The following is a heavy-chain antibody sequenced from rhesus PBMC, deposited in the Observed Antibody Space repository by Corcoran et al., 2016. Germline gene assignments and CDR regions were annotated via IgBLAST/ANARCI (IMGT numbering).Heavy chain of an antibody. CDR3: ARGLYSNYLAGLDS. D-gene: IGHD4-23*01. Sequence: EVQLVESGGGLAKPGGSLRLSCAASGFTFSDYYMDWVRQAPGKGLEWVSRIRNGGGSTWYADSVKGRFTIARENDKNTLYFQMNSLRAEDTAGYYCARGLYSNYLAGLDSWGQGVVVTVSS. CDR1: GFTFSDYY. CDR2: IRNGGGST. V-gene: IGHV3-178*01. J-gene: IGHJ6*01.